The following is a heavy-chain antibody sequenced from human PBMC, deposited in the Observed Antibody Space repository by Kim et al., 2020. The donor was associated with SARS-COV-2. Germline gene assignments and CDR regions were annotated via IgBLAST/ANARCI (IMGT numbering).Heavy chain of an antibody. CDR1: GFTVSSNY. Sequence: GGSLRLSCAASGFTVSSNYMSWVRQAPGKGLEWVSVIYSGGSTYYADSVKGRFTISRDNSKNTLYLQMNSLRAEDTAVYYCARGYLLWFGELSPHFDYWGQGTLVTVSS. V-gene: IGHV3-53*01. CDR3: ARGYLLWFGELSPHFDY. D-gene: IGHD3-10*01. CDR2: IYSGGST. J-gene: IGHJ4*02.